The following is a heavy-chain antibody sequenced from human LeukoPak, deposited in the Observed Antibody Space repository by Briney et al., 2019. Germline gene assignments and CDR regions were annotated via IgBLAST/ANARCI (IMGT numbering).Heavy chain of an antibody. CDR3: ARVTPYFHGGVGAFDI. D-gene: IGHD3-16*01. J-gene: IGHJ3*02. CDR2: IIPILGIA. V-gene: IGHV1-69*04. CDR1: GGTFSSYA. Sequence: ASVKVSCKASGGTFSSYAISWVRQAPGQGLEWMGRIIPILGIANYAQKFQGRVTITADKSTSTAYMELSSLRSEDTAVYYCARVTPYFHGGVGAFDIWGQGTMVTVSS.